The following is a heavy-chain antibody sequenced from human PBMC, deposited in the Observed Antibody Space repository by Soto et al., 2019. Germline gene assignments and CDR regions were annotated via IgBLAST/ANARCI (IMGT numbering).Heavy chain of an antibody. J-gene: IGHJ4*02. CDR2: IYPPDSDT. CDR1: GYSFTSYW. Sequence: GESLKISCKGSGYSFTSYWISWVRQVPGKGLEWMGIIYPPDSDTRYSPSFQGQVTISVDKSISTTYLQWSSLKASDTTIYYCARLCGSATYPDFWGQGTRVTVSS. V-gene: IGHV5-51*01. CDR3: ARLCGSATYPDF. D-gene: IGHD1-26*01.